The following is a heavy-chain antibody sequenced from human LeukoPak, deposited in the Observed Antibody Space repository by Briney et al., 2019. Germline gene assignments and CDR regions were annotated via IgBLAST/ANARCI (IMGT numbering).Heavy chain of an antibody. D-gene: IGHD3-16*02. J-gene: IGHJ4*02. CDR1: GGSISSSSYY. V-gene: IGHV4-39*07. Sequence: PSETLSLTCTVSGGSISSSSYYWGWIRQPPGKGLEWIGSIFYSGSTYYNPSLKSRVTVSLDTSKNQFSLKLSSVTAADTAVYYCARSTMRSSFIDYWGQGTLVTVSS. CDR2: IFYSGST. CDR3: ARSTMRSSFIDY.